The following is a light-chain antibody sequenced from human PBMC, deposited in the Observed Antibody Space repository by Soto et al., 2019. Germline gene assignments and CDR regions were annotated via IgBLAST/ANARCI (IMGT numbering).Light chain of an antibody. CDR2: EDN. J-gene: IGLJ7*01. CDR3: QSYDRNTVI. CDR1: SGSIASNY. Sequence: NFMLTQPHSVSESPGKTVTISCTRSSGSIASNYVQWYQQRPGRAPTTVIYEDNQRPSGVPDRFSGSIDSSSNSASLTISGLKTEDEADYYCQSYDRNTVIFGGGTQLTVL. V-gene: IGLV6-57*03.